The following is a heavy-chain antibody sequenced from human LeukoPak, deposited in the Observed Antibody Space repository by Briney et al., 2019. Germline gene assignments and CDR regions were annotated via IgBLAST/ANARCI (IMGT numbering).Heavy chain of an antibody. CDR3: AKDDPYDYVWGSYSPDY. CDR2: ISYDGSNK. CDR1: GFTFSSYG. V-gene: IGHV3-30*18. J-gene: IGHJ4*02. Sequence: PGGSLRLSCAASGFTFSSYGMHWVRQAPGKGLEWVAVISYDGSNKYYADSVKGRFTISRDNSKNTLYLQMNSLRAEDTAVYYCAKDDPYDYVWGSYSPDYWGQGTLVTVSS. D-gene: IGHD3-16*01.